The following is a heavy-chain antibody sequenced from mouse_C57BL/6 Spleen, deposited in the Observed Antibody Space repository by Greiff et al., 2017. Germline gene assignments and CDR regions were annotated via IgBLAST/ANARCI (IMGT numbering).Heavy chain of an antibody. V-gene: IGHV1-69*01. J-gene: IGHJ1*03. Sequence: VQLKQPGAELVMPGASVKLSCKASGYTFTSYWMHWVKQRPGQGLEWIGEIDPSDSYTNYNQKFKGKSTLTVDKSSSTAYMPLSSLTSEDSAVYYCARSPIRGDFDVWGTGTTVTVSS. CDR3: ARSPIRGDFDV. CDR1: GYTFTSYW. CDR2: IDPSDSYT.